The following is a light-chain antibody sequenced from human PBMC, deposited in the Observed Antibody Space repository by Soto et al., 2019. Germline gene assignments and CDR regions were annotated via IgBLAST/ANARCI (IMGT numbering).Light chain of an antibody. CDR2: DVS. Sequence: EVVLTQSPDTLSLSPGGSATLSCRASQSVSSHLAWYQQRPGQALRLLIYDVSKRATGIPARFSGSGSRTDFTLTITSLEPEDFAIYFCHQRSNWPLTFGGGTKLEIK. CDR1: QSVSSH. CDR3: HQRSNWPLT. V-gene: IGKV3-11*01. J-gene: IGKJ4*01.